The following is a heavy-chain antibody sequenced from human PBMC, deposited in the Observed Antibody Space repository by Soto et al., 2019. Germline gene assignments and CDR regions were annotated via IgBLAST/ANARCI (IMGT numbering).Heavy chain of an antibody. D-gene: IGHD6-25*01. CDR3: AKDRPSRKQRLGTNNFDY. Sequence: QVQLVESGGGVVQPGRSLRLSCAASGFTFSSYGMHWVRQTPNKGLEWVAVISYDGSNKYYADSVKGRFAISRDNSKNTLYLQMNSLRAEDTAVYYCAKDRPSRKQRLGTNNFDYWGQGTLVTVSS. J-gene: IGHJ4*02. CDR1: GFTFSSYG. V-gene: IGHV3-30*18. CDR2: ISYDGSNK.